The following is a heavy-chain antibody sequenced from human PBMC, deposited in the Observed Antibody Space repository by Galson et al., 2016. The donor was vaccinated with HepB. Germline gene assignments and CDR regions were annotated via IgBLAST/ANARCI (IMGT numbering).Heavy chain of an antibody. CDR1: GFTFTDYF. CDR2: INPSSVDT. V-gene: IGHV1-2*06. CDR3: ARSISVRDNLYFDF. Sequence: SVKVSCKASGFTFTDYFIHWVRQAPGQGLEWMGRINPSSVDTNYAQNFQGRVTLTRDTSISTAYMELTSLTSDDTAVYYCARSISVRDNLYFDFWGQGTLVTVSS. J-gene: IGHJ4*02. D-gene: IGHD1-1*01.